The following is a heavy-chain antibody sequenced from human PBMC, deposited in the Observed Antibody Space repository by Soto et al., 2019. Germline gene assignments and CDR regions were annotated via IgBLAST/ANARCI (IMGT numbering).Heavy chain of an antibody. CDR3: ARESKTIFGVVTPVDY. Sequence: QVQLVQSGAEVKKPGASVKVSCKASGYTFTSYGISWVRQAPGQGLEWMGWISAYNGNTNYAQKLHGRVTMTTETSTSTAYMELRSLRSDDTAVYYCARESKTIFGVVTPVDYWGQGTLVTVSS. V-gene: IGHV1-18*01. D-gene: IGHD3-3*01. CDR1: GYTFTSYG. J-gene: IGHJ4*02. CDR2: ISAYNGNT.